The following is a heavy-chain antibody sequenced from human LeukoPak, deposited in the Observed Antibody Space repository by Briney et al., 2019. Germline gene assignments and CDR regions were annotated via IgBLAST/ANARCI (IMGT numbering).Heavy chain of an antibody. CDR1: GYTFPSYW. CDR2: IYPGDSDT. CDR3: ARRVDGCSGDTCYFDY. Sequence: GESLKIPCKTSGYTFPSYWIGWVRQMPGKGLEWMGIIYPGDSDTRYSPSFQGQVTISADKSISTAYLQWSSLKASDTAMYFCARRVDGCSGDTCYFDYWGQGTLVTVSS. D-gene: IGHD2-15*01. J-gene: IGHJ4*02. V-gene: IGHV5-51*01.